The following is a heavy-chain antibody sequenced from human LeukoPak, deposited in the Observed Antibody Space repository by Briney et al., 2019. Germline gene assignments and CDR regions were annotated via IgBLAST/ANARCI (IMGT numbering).Heavy chain of an antibody. CDR1: GFTFRSYA. Sequence: PGGSLRLSCAASGFTFRSYAMNWVRQAPGKGLEWVSVISGSSGVTYYTDSVKGRFTISRDNSKNTPYLQMDSLRADDTAVYYCAKRGSAAGTHNWFDTWGQGTVVSVSS. V-gene: IGHV3-23*01. J-gene: IGHJ5*02. D-gene: IGHD6-13*01. CDR2: ISGSSGVT. CDR3: AKRGSAAGTHNWFDT.